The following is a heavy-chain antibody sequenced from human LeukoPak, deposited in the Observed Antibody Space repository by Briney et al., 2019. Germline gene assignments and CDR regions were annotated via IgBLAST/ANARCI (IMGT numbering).Heavy chain of an antibody. CDR1: GFTFSSYD. Sequence: GGSLRLSCAASGFTFSSYDMSWVRQAPGKGLEWVSSITLSGANTFYADSVMGRFTISRDNSKNTLYLQMNSLRAEDTAVYFCAKRGNPAVGHHYLDVWGKGTTVTVSS. D-gene: IGHD2-2*01. J-gene: IGHJ6*03. CDR3: AKRGNPAVGHHYLDV. CDR2: ITLSGANT. V-gene: IGHV3-23*01.